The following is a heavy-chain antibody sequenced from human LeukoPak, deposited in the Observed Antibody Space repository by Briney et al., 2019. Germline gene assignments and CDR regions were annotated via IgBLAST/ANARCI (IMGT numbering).Heavy chain of an antibody. CDR3: ARDYINRSHLSRCGVYFDY. Sequence: GGSLRLSCAASGFTFSSYAMSWVRQAPGKGLEWVSAISGSGGSTYYADSVKGRFTISRDNSKNTLYLQMNSLRAEDTAVYYCARDYINRSHLSRCGVYFDYCGQGTLVTVSS. CDR2: ISGSGGST. D-gene: IGHD2-8*02. J-gene: IGHJ4*02. V-gene: IGHV3-23*01. CDR1: GFTFSSYA.